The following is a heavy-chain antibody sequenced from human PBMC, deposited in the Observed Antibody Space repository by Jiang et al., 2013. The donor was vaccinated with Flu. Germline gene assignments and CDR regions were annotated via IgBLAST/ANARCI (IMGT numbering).Heavy chain of an antibody. V-gene: IGHV1-69*06. Sequence: QLLESGAEVRRPGSSVKVSCKASGDTFSSYAISWVRQAPGQGLEWMGGIIPIFDTSDYAQRFQGRVTITADKSTSTAYMELSDLRSEDTTVYYCARDLSGYSYASGLQYWGQGTLVTVSS. J-gene: IGHJ4*02. D-gene: IGHD5-18*01. CDR3: ARDLSGYSYASGLQY. CDR2: IIPIFDTS. CDR1: GDTFSSYA.